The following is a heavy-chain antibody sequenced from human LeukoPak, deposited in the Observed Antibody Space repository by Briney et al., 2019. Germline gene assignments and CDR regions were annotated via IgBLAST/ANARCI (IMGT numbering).Heavy chain of an antibody. D-gene: IGHD3-22*01. CDR1: GGSYSSSTYY. Sequence: SETLSLTCTVSGGSYSSSTYYWGWIRQPPGKGLEWIVSMYYSGSNYYNQSLKSRVTISVDASKNQLSLKLTSVTAADTAGYYCARHYYDSSDYCPWYFDYWGQGALVTVSS. CDR2: MYYSGSN. V-gene: IGHV4-39*01. J-gene: IGHJ4*02. CDR3: ARHYYDSSDYCPWYFDY.